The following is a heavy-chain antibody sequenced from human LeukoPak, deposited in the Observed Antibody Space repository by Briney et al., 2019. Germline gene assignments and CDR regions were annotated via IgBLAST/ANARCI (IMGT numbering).Heavy chain of an antibody. J-gene: IGHJ4*02. D-gene: IGHD5-18*01. Sequence: PSETLSLTCAVSGASISSYYWSWIRQPAGKGLEWIGRFYTSGSTNYNPSLKSRVTMSVDTSKNQFSLKLSSVTAADTAMYYCARSSGRGYSYGCDYWGQGTLVTVSS. CDR3: ARSSGRGYSYGCDY. CDR2: FYTSGST. CDR1: GASISSYY. V-gene: IGHV4-4*07.